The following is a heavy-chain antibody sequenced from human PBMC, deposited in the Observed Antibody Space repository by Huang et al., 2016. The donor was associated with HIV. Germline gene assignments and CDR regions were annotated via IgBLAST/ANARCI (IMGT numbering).Heavy chain of an antibody. D-gene: IGHD6-13*01. CDR3: ARDRGRGYKGHIGHTSSGNDH. V-gene: IGHV3-30-3*01. CDR1: GFPFFRYA. CDR2: RAYDGINT. J-gene: IGHJ4*02. Sequence: QAQVVESGGGVVQPGKSLTLSCAVTGFPFFRYAMHWVRQAPGKGLGWVESRAYDGINTYHDGSVRCRYCMYRDNSKCLLNLQMNNLGVEDTAVYYCARDRGRGYKGHIGHTSSGNDHWGQGTLVIVSS.